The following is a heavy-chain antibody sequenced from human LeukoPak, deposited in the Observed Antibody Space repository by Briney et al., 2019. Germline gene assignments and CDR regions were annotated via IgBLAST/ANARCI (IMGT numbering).Heavy chain of an antibody. J-gene: IGHJ4*02. CDR1: GGSISSYY. D-gene: IGHD3-16*01. CDR2: FYTSGST. V-gene: IGHV4-4*07. Sequence: PSETLSLTCTVSGGSISSYYWSWIRQPAGKGLEWIGRFYTSGSTNYNPSLKSRVTMSVDTSKNQFSLKLSSVTAADTAVYYCARAGRYVWGSYLFDYWGQGTLVTVSS. CDR3: ARAGRYVWGSYLFDY.